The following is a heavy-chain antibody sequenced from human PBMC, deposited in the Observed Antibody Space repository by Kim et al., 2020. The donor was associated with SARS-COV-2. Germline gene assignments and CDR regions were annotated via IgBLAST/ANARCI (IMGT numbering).Heavy chain of an antibody. CDR3: ARVGGSGFYYYYYGMDV. D-gene: IGHD3-10*01. Sequence: GGSLRLSCAASGFTFSSYAMHWVRQAPGKGLEWVAVISYDGSNKYYADSVKGRFTISRDNSKNTLYLQMNSLRAEDTAVYYCARVGGSGFYYYYYGMDV. CDR2: ISYDGSNK. J-gene: IGHJ6*01. CDR1: GFTFSSYA. V-gene: IGHV3-30*04.